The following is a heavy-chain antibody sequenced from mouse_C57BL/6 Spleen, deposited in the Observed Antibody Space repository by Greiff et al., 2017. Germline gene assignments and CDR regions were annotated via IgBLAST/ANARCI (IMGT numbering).Heavy chain of an antibody. CDR1: GYTFTSYW. Sequence: QVQLQQPGAELVKPGASVKVSCKASGYTFTSYWMHWVKQRPGQGLEWIGRIHPSDSDTNYNQKFKGKATLTVDKSYSTAYMQLRSLTSEDYAVENYAFYYGSSYGWFAYWGQGTLVTVSA. CDR2: IHPSDSDT. D-gene: IGHD1-1*01. CDR3: AFYYGSSYGWFAY. J-gene: IGHJ3*01. V-gene: IGHV1-74*01.